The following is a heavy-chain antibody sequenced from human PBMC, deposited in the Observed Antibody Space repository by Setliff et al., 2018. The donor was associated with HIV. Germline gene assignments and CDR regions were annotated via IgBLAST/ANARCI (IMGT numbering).Heavy chain of an antibody. D-gene: IGHD4-17*01. J-gene: IGHJ4*02. CDR3: ARDDYGDYVGDY. CDR2: ISTYNGNT. CDR1: GYAFTSYG. Sequence: ASVKVSCKASGYAFTSYGITWVRQAPGQGLEWMGWISTYNGNTDYAQKLQGRVTMTTDTSTSTAHMELRSLRSDDSAVYYCARDDYGDYVGDYWGQGTLVTVSS. V-gene: IGHV1-18*01.